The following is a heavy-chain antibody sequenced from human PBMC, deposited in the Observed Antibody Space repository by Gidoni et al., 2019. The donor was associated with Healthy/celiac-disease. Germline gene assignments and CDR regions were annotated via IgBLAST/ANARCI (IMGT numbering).Heavy chain of an antibody. Sequence: EVQLVESRGGRVKHGGSRKLACAASGFTFGSYSMNWVGQAPGKGLAWVSSISSSRSYIYYADSVNGRFTISRDNATHSLYLQMTSLIAEDTAVYYCARGGPFWINNWFDPWGQGTLVTVSS. V-gene: IGHV3-21*01. CDR2: ISSSRSYI. CDR1: GFTFGSYS. D-gene: IGHD3-3*01. CDR3: ARGGPFWINNWFDP. J-gene: IGHJ5*02.